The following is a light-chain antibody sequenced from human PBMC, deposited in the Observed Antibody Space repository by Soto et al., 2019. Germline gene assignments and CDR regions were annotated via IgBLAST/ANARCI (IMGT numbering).Light chain of an antibody. Sequence: EIVLTQSPGTLALSPGERATLSCRASQSVNNKYLTWYQQKRGQAPRLLIHGASSRATGIPDRFSGSGSGTDFTLTISRLEPEDFAVYYCQQYVSSPFTFGPGTRVGIK. CDR3: QQYVSSPFT. V-gene: IGKV3-20*01. CDR2: GAS. J-gene: IGKJ3*01. CDR1: QSVNNKY.